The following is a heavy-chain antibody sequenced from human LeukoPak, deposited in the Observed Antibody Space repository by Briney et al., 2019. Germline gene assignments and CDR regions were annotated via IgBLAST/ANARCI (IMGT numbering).Heavy chain of an antibody. CDR2: IIPMLGIA. J-gene: IGHJ4*02. Sequence: GASVKVSCQASGGTFSSYAISWVRQAPGQGLEWMGRIIPMLGIANYAQKFHGRVTVTADKPTSTAYMELSSLRSEGTAVYYCASHSGSYPPGFDYWGQGTLVTVSS. CDR1: GGTFSSYA. CDR3: ASHSGSYPPGFDY. V-gene: IGHV1-69*04. D-gene: IGHD1-26*01.